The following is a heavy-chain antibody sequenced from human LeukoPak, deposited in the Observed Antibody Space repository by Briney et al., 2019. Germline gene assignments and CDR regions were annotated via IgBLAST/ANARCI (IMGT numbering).Heavy chain of an antibody. V-gene: IGHV3-30*18. Sequence: GGSLRLSCAASGFTFSSYGMHWVRQAPGKGLEWVAVISYDGTTKYYADSLKGRFTISRDNSKNTLYLQMNSLRAEDTAVYYCAKDLTSYGELDYWGQGTLVTVSS. J-gene: IGHJ4*02. D-gene: IGHD5-18*01. CDR2: ISYDGTTK. CDR3: AKDLTSYGELDY. CDR1: GFTFSSYG.